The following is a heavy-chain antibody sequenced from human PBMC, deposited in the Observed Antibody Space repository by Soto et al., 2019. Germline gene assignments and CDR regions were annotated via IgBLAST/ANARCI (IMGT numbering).Heavy chain of an antibody. Sequence: QVKLQESGPGLEKPSGTLSLTCAVSGGSISNNRWWTWVRQAPGKGLEWIGEIHDRGSTNYNLSLKSRAPVSIDRSKTQFSLEMRAVTAADTAVYYCAGQWAAGYGAFDPGGQGTLVTVSS. J-gene: IGHJ5*02. CDR1: GGSISNNRW. V-gene: IGHV4-4*02. D-gene: IGHD3-9*01. CDR3: AGQWAAGYGAFDP. CDR2: IHDRGST.